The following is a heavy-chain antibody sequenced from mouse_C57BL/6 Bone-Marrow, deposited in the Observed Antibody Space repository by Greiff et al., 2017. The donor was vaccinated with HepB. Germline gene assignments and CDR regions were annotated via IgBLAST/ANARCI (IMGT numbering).Heavy chain of an antibody. Sequence: EVQVVESGGGLVKPGGSLKLSCAASGFTFSSYAMSWVRQTPEKRLEWVATISDGGSYTYYPDNVKGRFTISRDNAKNNLYLQMSHLKSEDTAMYYCARAPRWLLQDYWGQGTTLTVSS. J-gene: IGHJ2*01. CDR1: GFTFSSYA. CDR2: ISDGGSYT. CDR3: ARAPRWLLQDY. D-gene: IGHD2-3*01. V-gene: IGHV5-4*01.